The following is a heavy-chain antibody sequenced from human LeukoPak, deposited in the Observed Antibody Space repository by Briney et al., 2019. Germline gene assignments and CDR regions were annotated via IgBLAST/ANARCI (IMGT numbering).Heavy chain of an antibody. D-gene: IGHD1-26*01. CDR2: IYTTGST. CDR3: ARGFSGSYSGAPFDY. J-gene: IGHJ4*02. V-gene: IGHV4-61*02. Sequence: PSETLSLTCTVSGGSIISGTYYWSWIRQPAGKGLEWIGRIYTTGSTNYNPSLKSRVTISRDTSKNQFSLKLNSVAAADTAVYYCARGFSGSYSGAPFDYWGQGTLVTVSS. CDR1: GGSIISGTYY.